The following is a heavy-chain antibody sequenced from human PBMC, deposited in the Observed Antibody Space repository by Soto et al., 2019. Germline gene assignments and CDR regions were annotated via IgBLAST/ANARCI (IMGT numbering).Heavy chain of an antibody. CDR3: ARSREQWLVAAFDI. J-gene: IGHJ3*02. Sequence: SETLSLTCVVYGGSLTGYYWSWIRQPPGRGLEWIGEINPTGSPKYNPSLMSRVTISVDTSKNQLSMKLSSVTAADTAVFYCARSREQWLVAAFDIWGQGKMVTVSS. CDR1: GGSLTGYY. V-gene: IGHV4-34*01. CDR2: INPTGSP. D-gene: IGHD6-19*01.